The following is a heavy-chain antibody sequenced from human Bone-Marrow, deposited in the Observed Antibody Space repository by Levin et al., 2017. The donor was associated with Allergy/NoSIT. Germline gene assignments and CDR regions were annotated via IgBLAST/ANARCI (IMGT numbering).Heavy chain of an antibody. Sequence: SETLSLTCDVSGGSVINYYWGWIRQPPGKGLEWIAFIYYTGKTAYRPSLQSRLTISVDTSKNHLSLELRSVTAAHTATYYCARAPPRLHAYNYHGMDGWGQGTSVTVSS. V-gene: IGHV4-59*02. CDR2: IYYTGKT. CDR1: GGSVINYY. D-gene: IGHD5-24*01. J-gene: IGHJ6*01. CDR3: ARAPPRLHAYNYHGMDG.